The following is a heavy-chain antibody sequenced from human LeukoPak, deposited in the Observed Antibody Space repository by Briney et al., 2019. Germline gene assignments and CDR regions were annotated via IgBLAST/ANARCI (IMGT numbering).Heavy chain of an antibody. J-gene: IGHJ4*02. CDR1: GASISSYY. V-gene: IGHV4-4*07. CDR2: IYSGGNT. D-gene: IGHD3-22*01. Sequence: SETLSLTCTVSGASISSYYWTWIRQPAGKALEWIGRIYSGGNTNYNPSLESRVTMSVDTSKNQFSLKLSSVTAADTAVYYCARAGDYYDSSGHGEFDYWGQGTLVTVSS. CDR3: ARAGDYYDSSGHGEFDY.